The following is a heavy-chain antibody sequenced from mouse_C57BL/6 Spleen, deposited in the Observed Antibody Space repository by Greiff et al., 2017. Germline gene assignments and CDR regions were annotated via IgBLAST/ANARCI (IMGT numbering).Heavy chain of an antibody. J-gene: IGHJ3*01. Sequence: QVQLQQPGAELVKPGASVKLSCKASGYTFTSYWMHWVKQRPGQGLEWIGMIHPNSGSTNYNEKFKSKATLTVDKSSSTAYMQLSSLTSEDSAVYYGSREESYACGFAYWGQGTLVTVSA. CDR1: GYTFTSYW. V-gene: IGHV1-64*01. CDR3: SREESYACGFAY. D-gene: IGHD6-5*01. CDR2: IHPNSGST.